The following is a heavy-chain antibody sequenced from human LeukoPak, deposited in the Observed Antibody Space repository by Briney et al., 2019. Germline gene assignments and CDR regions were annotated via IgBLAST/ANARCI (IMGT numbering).Heavy chain of an antibody. D-gene: IGHD6-19*01. Sequence: GRSLRLSCEASGFTFSSHAMHWVRQAPGKGLEWVAIIWYDGSLKKYADSVKGRFTISRDNSKNTLYLQMNSLRAEDTAVYFCARYTTGHGFDFWGQGTLVTVSS. CDR1: GFTFSSHA. J-gene: IGHJ4*02. CDR2: IWYDGSLK. CDR3: ARYTTGHGFDF. V-gene: IGHV3-33*01.